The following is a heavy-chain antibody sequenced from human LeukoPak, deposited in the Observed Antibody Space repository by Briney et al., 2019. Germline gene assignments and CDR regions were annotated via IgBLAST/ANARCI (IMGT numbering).Heavy chain of an antibody. CDR2: IYYSGST. D-gene: IGHD6-19*01. J-gene: IGHJ4*02. CDR3: ATWGIAVAGTFDY. V-gene: IGHV4-61*05. CDR1: GASISSSSNY. Sequence: SETLSPTCTVSGASISSSSNYWSWIRQPPGKGLEWIGYIYYSGSTNNNPSFKSRVAISVDTSKNQFSLKLSSVTAADTAVYYCATWGIAVAGTFDYWGQGTLVTVST.